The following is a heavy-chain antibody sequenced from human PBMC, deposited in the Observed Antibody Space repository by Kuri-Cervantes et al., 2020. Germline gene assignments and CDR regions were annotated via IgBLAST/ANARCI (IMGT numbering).Heavy chain of an antibody. D-gene: IGHD5-24*01. CDR3: AKELASDGYKSYFDS. V-gene: IGHV3-66*03. Sequence: GESLKISCAASGFTVSSNYMSWVRQAPGKGLEWVSVIYSCGSTYYAESVKGQFTISRDNSKNTLYLQMNSLRGEDTAVYYCAKELASDGYKSYFDSWGQGTLVTVSS. J-gene: IGHJ4*02. CDR2: IYSCGST. CDR1: GFTVSSNY.